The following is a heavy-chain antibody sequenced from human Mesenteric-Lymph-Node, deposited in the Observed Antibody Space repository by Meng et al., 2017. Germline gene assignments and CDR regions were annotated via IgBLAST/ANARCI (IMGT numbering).Heavy chain of an antibody. D-gene: IGHD5-12*01. V-gene: IGHV3-33*01. CDR1: GFTFSSYG. Sequence: GGSLRLSCAASGFTFSSYGMHWVRQAPGKGLEWVAVIWYDGSNKYYADSVKGRFTISRDNSKNTLYLQMNSLRAEDTAVYYCARDLTSMDIVATINYYFDYWGQGTLVTVSS. CDR3: ARDLTSMDIVATINYYFDY. CDR2: IWYDGSNK. J-gene: IGHJ4*02.